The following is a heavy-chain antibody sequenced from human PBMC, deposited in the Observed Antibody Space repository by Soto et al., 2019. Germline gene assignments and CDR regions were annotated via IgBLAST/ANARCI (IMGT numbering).Heavy chain of an antibody. CDR1: GFTFSDYY. D-gene: IGHD3-16*02. J-gene: IGHJ4*02. Sequence: QVQLVESGGGLVKPGGSLRLSCAASGFTFSDYYMTWIRQAPGKGLEWISYISDSSKYTNYAASVKGRFTISRDNAKNSLYLQMNSLRAEDTAVYYCARGDDYVWGSYRFDYWGRGTLVTVSS. V-gene: IGHV3-11*05. CDR2: ISDSSKYT. CDR3: ARGDDYVWGSYRFDY.